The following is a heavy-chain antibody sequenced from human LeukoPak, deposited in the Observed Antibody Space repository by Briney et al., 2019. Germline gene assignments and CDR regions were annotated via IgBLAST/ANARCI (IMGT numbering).Heavy chain of an antibody. J-gene: IGHJ4*02. CDR1: GGSISSSSYY. CDR2: IYYSGST. CDR3: AIEYYDFWSGYTLGDY. V-gene: IGHV4-39*01. D-gene: IGHD3-3*01. Sequence: SETLSLTCTVSGGSISSSSYYWDWIRQPPGKGLEWIGSIYYSGSTYYNPSLKSRVTISVDTSKNQFSLKLSSVTAADTAVYYCAIEYYDFWSGYTLGDYWAREPWPPSPQ.